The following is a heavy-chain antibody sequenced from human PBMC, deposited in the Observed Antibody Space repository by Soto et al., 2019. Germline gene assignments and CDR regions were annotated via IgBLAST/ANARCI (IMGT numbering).Heavy chain of an antibody. V-gene: IGHV3-7*01. Sequence: PGGSLRLSCAASGFTFSSYWMSWVRQAPGKGLEWVANINQDGSENYYVDSVKGRFTISRDNAKNSLYLQMNSLRAEDTAVYYCASSSLLLWFGESLLDYWGQGTLVTVSS. D-gene: IGHD3-10*01. J-gene: IGHJ4*02. CDR1: GFTFSSYW. CDR2: INQDGSEN. CDR3: ASSSLLLWFGESLLDY.